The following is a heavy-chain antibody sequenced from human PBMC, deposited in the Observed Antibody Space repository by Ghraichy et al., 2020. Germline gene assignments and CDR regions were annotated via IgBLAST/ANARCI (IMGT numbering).Heavy chain of an antibody. CDR3: ARGDYDSVGYFQH. V-gene: IGHV3-33*01. D-gene: IGHD3-3*01. CDR2: IWYDGSNK. J-gene: IGHJ1*01. Sequence: GGSLRLSCAASGFTFSSYGMHWVRQAPGKGLEWVAVIWYDGSNKYYADSVKGRFTISRDNSKNTLYLQMNSLRAEDTAVYYCARGDYDSVGYFQHWGQGTLVTVSS. CDR1: GFTFSSYG.